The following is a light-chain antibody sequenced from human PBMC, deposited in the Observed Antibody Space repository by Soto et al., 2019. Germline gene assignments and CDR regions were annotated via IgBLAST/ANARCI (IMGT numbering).Light chain of an antibody. J-gene: IGKJ5*01. CDR1: QLFSSN. Sequence: EIVMMQSPATLSVSPGESVTLSCRASQLFSSNLAWYQHKPGQAPRLLIYGVYTRDTGVPDRFSGSASGTEFTLTISSLQSEDFAVYYCQQYNNWPRTFGQGTRLEIK. V-gene: IGKV3-15*01. CDR2: GVY. CDR3: QQYNNWPRT.